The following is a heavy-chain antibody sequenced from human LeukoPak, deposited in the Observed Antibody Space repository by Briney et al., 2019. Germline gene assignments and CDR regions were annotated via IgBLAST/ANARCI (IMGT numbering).Heavy chain of an antibody. D-gene: IGHD6-13*01. J-gene: IGHJ4*02. Sequence: GGSLRLSCAASGFTFSSYEMNWVRQAPGKGLEWVSYISSSGSTIYYADSVKGRFTISRDNAKNSLYLQMNSLRAEDTAVYYCARSNPHSSSWFSDYWGQGTPVTVSS. V-gene: IGHV3-48*03. CDR3: ARSNPHSSSWFSDY. CDR1: GFTFSSYE. CDR2: ISSSGSTI.